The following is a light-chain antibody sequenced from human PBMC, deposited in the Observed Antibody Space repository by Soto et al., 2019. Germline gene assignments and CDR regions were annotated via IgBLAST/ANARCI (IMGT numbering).Light chain of an antibody. CDR2: DVS. CDR3: CSYAGSYTLVV. V-gene: IGLV2-11*01. J-gene: IGLJ2*01. CDR1: SSDVGGYNY. Sequence: QSALTQPRSVSGSPGQSVTISCTGTSSDVGGYNYVSWYQQHPGKAPKLMIYDVSKRPSGVPDRFSGSKSGNTASLTISGLQDEEEADYYCCSYAGSYTLVVFGGGTKLTVL.